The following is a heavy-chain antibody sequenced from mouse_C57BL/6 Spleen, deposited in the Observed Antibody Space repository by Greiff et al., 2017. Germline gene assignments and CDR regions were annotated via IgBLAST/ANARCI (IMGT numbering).Heavy chain of an antibody. D-gene: IGHD2-5*01. CDR2: ISSGGDYI. Sequence: EVMLVESGEGLVKPGGSLKLSCAASGFTFSSYAMSWVRQTPEKRLEWVAYISSGGDYIYYADTVKGRFTISRDNARNPLYLQMSSLKSEDTAMYYCTRDGDYSKRYAMDYWGQGTSVTVSS. J-gene: IGHJ4*01. CDR3: TRDGDYSKRYAMDY. CDR1: GFTFSSYA. V-gene: IGHV5-9-1*02.